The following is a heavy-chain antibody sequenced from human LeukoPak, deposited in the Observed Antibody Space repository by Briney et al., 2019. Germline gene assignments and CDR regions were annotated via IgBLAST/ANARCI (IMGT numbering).Heavy chain of an antibody. J-gene: IGHJ4*02. CDR2: ITGSGGST. CDR3: AKDHSSSSGFDY. Sequence: GGSLRLSCAASGFTFSSYAMSWVRQAPGKGLEWVSAITGSGGSTYYADSVKGRFTISRDNSKNTLYLQMNSLRAEDTAVYYCAKDHSSSSGFDYWGQGTLVTVSS. D-gene: IGHD6-13*01. CDR1: GFTFSSYA. V-gene: IGHV3-23*01.